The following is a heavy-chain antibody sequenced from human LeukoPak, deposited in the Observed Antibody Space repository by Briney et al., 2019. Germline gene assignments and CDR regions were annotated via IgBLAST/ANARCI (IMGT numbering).Heavy chain of an antibody. CDR3: ARQYDYYDSSGYYYYYYYMDV. D-gene: IGHD3-22*01. J-gene: IGHJ6*03. CDR2: IYYSGST. CDR1: GDSISSSSSY. Sequence: SETLSLTCTVSGDSISSSSSYWGWIRQPPGEGLEWIGSIYYSGSTYYNTSLKSRVTISVDTSKNQFSLRLNSVTAADTAVYYCARQYDYYDSSGYYYYYYYMDVWGKGTTVTVSS. V-gene: IGHV4-39*01.